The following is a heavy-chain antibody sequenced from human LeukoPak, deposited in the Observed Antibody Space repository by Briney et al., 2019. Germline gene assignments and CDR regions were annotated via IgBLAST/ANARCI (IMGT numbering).Heavy chain of an antibody. J-gene: IGHJ2*01. V-gene: IGHV4-59*01. Sequence: PSETLSLTCTVSGGSISSYYWSWIRQPPGKGLEWFGYIYYSGSTNYNPSLKSRVTISVDTSKNQFSLKLSSVTAADTAVYYCARDISNCSSTSCYVEYWYFDLWGRGTLVTVSS. D-gene: IGHD2-2*01. CDR1: GGSISSYY. CDR3: ARDISNCSSTSCYVEYWYFDL. CDR2: IYYSGST.